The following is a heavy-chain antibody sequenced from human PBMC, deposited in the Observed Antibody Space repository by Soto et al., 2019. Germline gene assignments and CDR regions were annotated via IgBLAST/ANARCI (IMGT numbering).Heavy chain of an antibody. CDR3: ATTTVVPPHAFDI. CDR2: IYYSGST. Sequence: SETLSLTCTVSGGSITSYYWSWIRQPPGKGLEWIGYIYYSGSTYYNPSLKSRVTISVDTSKNQFSLKLSSVTAADTAVYYCATTTVVPPHAFDICGQATILTLSS. J-gene: IGHJ3*02. CDR1: GGSITSYY. D-gene: IGHD4-17*01. V-gene: IGHV4-59*12.